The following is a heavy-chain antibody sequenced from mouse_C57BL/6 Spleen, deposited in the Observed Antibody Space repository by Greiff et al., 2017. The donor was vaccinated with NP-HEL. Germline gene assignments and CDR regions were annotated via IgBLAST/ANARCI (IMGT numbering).Heavy chain of an antibody. CDR1: GYAFSSYW. CDR3: AREFLYYAMDD. Sequence: VQLQQSGAELVKPGASVKISCKASGYAFSSYWMNWVKQRPGKGLEWIGKIYPGDGDTNYNGKFKGKATLNADKSSSTAYMQLSSLTSEDSAVYFCAREFLYYAMDDWGQGTSVTVSS. J-gene: IGHJ4*01. V-gene: IGHV1-80*01. CDR2: IYPGDGDT.